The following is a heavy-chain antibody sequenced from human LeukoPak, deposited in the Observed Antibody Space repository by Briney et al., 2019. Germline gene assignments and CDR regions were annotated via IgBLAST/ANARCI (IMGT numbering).Heavy chain of an antibody. CDR3: ARGQQWFDP. CDR2: ISSSGTT. J-gene: IGHJ5*02. V-gene: IGHV4-59*08. D-gene: IGHD6-13*01. Sequence: SETLSLTCTVSGGSISSYYWSWIRQPPGKGLEWIGYISSSGTTKCNPSLKSRLTISVDTSKNQFSLKLTSVTAADTAVYYCARGQQWFDPWGQGTLVTVSS. CDR1: GGSISSYY.